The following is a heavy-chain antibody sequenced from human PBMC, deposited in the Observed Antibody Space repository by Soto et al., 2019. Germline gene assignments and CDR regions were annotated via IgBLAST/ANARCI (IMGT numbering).Heavy chain of an antibody. V-gene: IGHV4-4*07. CDR2: IDNSGST. Sequence: AETLSLTCTVSGGAIVHYFCNWIRQPSGKGLEWIVRIDNSGSTNYNPSLKSRITMSADTSRNQFSLKLNSVTAADTAVYYCARGGQDFWSGPFDYWGQGALVTVSS. CDR1: GGAIVHYF. D-gene: IGHD3-3*01. CDR3: ARGGQDFWSGPFDY. J-gene: IGHJ4*02.